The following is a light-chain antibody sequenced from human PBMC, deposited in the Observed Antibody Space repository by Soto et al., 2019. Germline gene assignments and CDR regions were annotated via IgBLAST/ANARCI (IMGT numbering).Light chain of an antibody. CDR3: QHYKRYPDA. CDR2: DVS. CDR1: QSFXLW. J-gene: IGKJ1*01. Sequence: IQLTQSASTLSAFAGDSVTITCRASQSFXLWFAWYQQKPGKAPRLLXDDVSTLERGGPSRCSGSGSGTEFTLTISRLQPEDFATYYFQHYKRYPDAFGQVTKVDIK. V-gene: IGKV1-5*01.